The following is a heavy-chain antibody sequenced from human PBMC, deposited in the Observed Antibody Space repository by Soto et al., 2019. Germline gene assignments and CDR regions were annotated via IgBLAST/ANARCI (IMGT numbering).Heavy chain of an antibody. J-gene: IGHJ6*03. CDR2: IYYSGST. D-gene: IGHD3-9*01. Sequence: LSLTCTVSGGSISSYYWSWIRQPPGKGLEWIGYIYYSGSTNYNPSLKSRVTISVDTSKNQFSLKLSSVTAADTAVYYCARDGASYDILTGYGYYYYMDVWGKGTTVTVSS. CDR3: ARDGASYDILTGYGYYYYMDV. V-gene: IGHV4-59*01. CDR1: GGSISSYY.